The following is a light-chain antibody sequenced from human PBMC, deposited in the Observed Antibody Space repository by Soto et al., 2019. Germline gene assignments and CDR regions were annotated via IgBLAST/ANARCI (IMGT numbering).Light chain of an antibody. V-gene: IGKV1-5*03. CDR3: QHYNSYSEA. CDR1: QTISSW. CDR2: KAS. Sequence: IQLTHTPSTLSGSVGDRVTITCRASQTISSWLAWYQQKPGKAPKLLIYKASTLKSGVPSRFSGSGSGTEFTLTISSLPPDDFAPYYCQHYNSYSEAFGQGAKVDIK. J-gene: IGKJ1*01.